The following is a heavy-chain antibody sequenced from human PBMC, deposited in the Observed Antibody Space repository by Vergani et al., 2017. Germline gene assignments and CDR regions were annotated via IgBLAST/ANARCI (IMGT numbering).Heavy chain of an antibody. J-gene: IGHJ6*02. CDR1: GGSISSSNW. CDR3: ARYSSGWYPYYYYYGMDV. D-gene: IGHD6-19*01. CDR2: IYHSGST. V-gene: IGHV4-4*02. Sequence: QVQLQESGPGLVKPSGTLSLTCAVSGGSISSSNWWSWVRQPPGKGLEWIGEIYHSGSTNYNPSLKSRVTISVDTSKNQFSLKLSSVTAADTAVYYCARYSSGWYPYYYYYGMDVWGQGTTVTVSS.